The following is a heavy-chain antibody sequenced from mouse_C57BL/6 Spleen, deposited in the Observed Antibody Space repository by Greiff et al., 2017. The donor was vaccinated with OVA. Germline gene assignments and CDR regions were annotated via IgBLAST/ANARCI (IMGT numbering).Heavy chain of an antibody. CDR1: GYTFTSYW. D-gene: IGHD1-1*01. J-gene: IGHJ1*03. Sequence: VQLQQPGAELVKPGASVKLSCKASGYTFTSYWMHWVKQRPGRGLEWIGRIDPNSGGTKYNEKFKSKATLTVDKPSSTAYMQLSSLTSEDSAVYYCARSIITTVVAHWYFDVWGTGTTVTVSS. CDR2: IDPNSGGT. V-gene: IGHV1-72*01. CDR3: ARSIITTVVAHWYFDV.